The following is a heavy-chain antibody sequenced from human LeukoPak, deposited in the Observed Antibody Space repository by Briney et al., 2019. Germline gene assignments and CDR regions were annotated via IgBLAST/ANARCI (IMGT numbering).Heavy chain of an antibody. J-gene: IGHJ4*02. Sequence: GGSLILSCTASGFTFSAFSMNWVRQAPGKGLEWVSSISFSSNYIYYSDSVKGRFTISRDHSKNTLFLQMTSLRAEDTAEYYCAKTPVGDWGVSDSWGQGTLVTVSS. V-gene: IGHV3-21*01. CDR3: AKTPVGDWGVSDS. CDR2: ISFSSNYI. CDR1: GFTFSAFS. D-gene: IGHD2-21*01.